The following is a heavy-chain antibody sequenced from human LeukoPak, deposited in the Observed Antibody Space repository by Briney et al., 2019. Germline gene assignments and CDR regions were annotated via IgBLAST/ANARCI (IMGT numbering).Heavy chain of an antibody. D-gene: IGHD3-10*01. V-gene: IGHV3-21*01. Sequence: GGSLRLSCAASGFTFSSYSMNWVRQAPGKGLGWVSSISSSSSYIYYADSVKGRFTISRDNAKNSLYLQMNSLRAEDTAVYYCARSLTPLPTWFGELSYWGQGTLVTVSS. CDR3: ARSLTPLPTWFGELSY. CDR1: GFTFSSYS. J-gene: IGHJ4*02. CDR2: ISSSSSYI.